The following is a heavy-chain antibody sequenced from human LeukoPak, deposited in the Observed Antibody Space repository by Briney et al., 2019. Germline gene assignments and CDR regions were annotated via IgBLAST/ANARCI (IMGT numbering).Heavy chain of an antibody. CDR3: ARDRSYYDSSGYPYRAFDI. J-gene: IGHJ3*02. CDR2: IYHSGST. CDR1: GGSISSGGYS. Sequence: PSETLSLTCAVSGGSISSGGYSWSWIRQPPGKGLEWIGYIYHSGSTYYNPSLKSRVTISVDTSKNQFSLKLSSVTAADTAVYYCARDRSYYDSSGYPYRAFDIWGQGTMVTVSP. V-gene: IGHV4-30-2*05. D-gene: IGHD3-22*01.